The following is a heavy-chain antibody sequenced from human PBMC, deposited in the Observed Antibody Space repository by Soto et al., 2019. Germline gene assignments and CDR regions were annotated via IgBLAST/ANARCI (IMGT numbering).Heavy chain of an antibody. V-gene: IGHV4-30-2*01. J-gene: IGHJ4*02. CDR1: GDSISSGGYS. CDR3: VMETYGDYLGYFDL. CDR2: IYHSGHP. Sequence: PSETLSLTCAVSGDSISSGGYSWNWIRQPPGKGLEGIGYIYHSGHPYYTPSLKSRVIISVDRSKNQFSLKVRSVTAADTAVYYCVMETYGDYLGYFDLWSQGIQVIVSS. D-gene: IGHD4-17*01.